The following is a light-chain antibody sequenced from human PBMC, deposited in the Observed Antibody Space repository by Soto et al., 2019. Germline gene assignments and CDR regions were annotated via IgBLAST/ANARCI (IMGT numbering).Light chain of an antibody. V-gene: IGLV1-40*01. CDR3: LSFDSSLSVV. CDR1: SSNIGAGYD. Sequence: QSVLTQPPSVSGAPGQRVTISCTGGSSNIGAGYDVHWYQQLPGRAPKLLIYGNTNRPSGVPDRFSGSKSGTSASLAITGLKAEDEADYYCLSFDSSLSVVFGGGTKLTVL. CDR2: GNT. J-gene: IGLJ2*01.